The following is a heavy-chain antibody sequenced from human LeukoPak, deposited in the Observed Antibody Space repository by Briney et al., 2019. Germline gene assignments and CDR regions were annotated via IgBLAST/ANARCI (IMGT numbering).Heavy chain of an antibody. CDR1: GFTFSNYG. J-gene: IGHJ4*02. Sequence: GRSLRLSCAASGFTFSNYGMHWVRQAPGKGLEWVAVIWYDGSNKYYGDSAKGRFTISRDNSKNTLYLQMNSLRADDTAVYYCARALCSGGTCYLDYWGQGTLVTVSS. V-gene: IGHV3-33*01. CDR2: IWYDGSNK. CDR3: ARALCSGGTCYLDY. D-gene: IGHD2-15*01.